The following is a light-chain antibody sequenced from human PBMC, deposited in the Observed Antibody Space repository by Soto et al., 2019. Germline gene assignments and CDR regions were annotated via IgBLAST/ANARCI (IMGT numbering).Light chain of an antibody. Sequence: EIILTQSPDTLSLSPGERATLSCRASQTVRSNYLAWYQQKPGQAPRLLIYGASNRATGIPDRFSGSGSGTDFALTISRLEPEDFAVYYCQQYGTSPLITFGQGTRLEIK. CDR2: GAS. CDR3: QQYGTSPLIT. V-gene: IGKV3-20*01. CDR1: QTVRSNY. J-gene: IGKJ5*01.